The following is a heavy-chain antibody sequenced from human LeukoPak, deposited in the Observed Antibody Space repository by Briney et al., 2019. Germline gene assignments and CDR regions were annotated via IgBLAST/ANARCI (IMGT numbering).Heavy chain of an antibody. V-gene: IGHV1-18*01. CDR1: GYTFTSYG. J-gene: IGHJ4*02. CDR2: ISAYNGNT. Sequence: ASVKVSCKASGYTFTSYGISWVRQAPGQGLEWMGWISAYNGNTNYAQKLQGRVTMTTDTSTSTAYMELRSLRSDDTAVCYCAIDSGLYCSGGSCYYERWGQGTLVTVSS. D-gene: IGHD2-15*01. CDR3: AIDSGLYCSGGSCYYER.